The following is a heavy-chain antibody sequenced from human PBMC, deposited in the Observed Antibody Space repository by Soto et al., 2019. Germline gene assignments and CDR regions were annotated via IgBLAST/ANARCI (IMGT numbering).Heavy chain of an antibody. J-gene: IGHJ4*02. CDR3: AKDYGSSCYGIAY. V-gene: IGHV3-30*18. D-gene: IGHD2-15*01. CDR1: GFTFIDYG. CDR2: ISYAGSNQ. Sequence: QLQLVESGGDVAQPGRSLRVSCAASGFTFIDYGMHWFRQAPGKWLEWVAAISYAGSNQYYADSVNGRFTISRDNSKNTLDLQMNSLIAEDTAVYYCAKDYGSSCYGIAYWCQGTLVIVSS.